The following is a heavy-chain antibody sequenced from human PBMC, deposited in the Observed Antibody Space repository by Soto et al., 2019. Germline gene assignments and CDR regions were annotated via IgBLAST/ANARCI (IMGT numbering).Heavy chain of an antibody. D-gene: IGHD1-1*01. V-gene: IGHV3-7*01. CDR3: ARDGSFESFDY. J-gene: IGHJ4*02. CDR1: GFTFSSYW. Sequence: GGSLRLSCAASGFTFSSYWMSWVRQAPGKGLGWVASIKEDGSEKSYVDSVKGRFTISRDNAKNSMYLQMNSLRAEDTAVYYCARDGSFESFDYWGPGNLVTVSS. CDR2: IKEDGSEK.